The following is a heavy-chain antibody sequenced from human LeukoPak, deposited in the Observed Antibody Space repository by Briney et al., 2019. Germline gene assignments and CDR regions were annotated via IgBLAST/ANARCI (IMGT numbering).Heavy chain of an antibody. J-gene: IGHJ4*02. CDR3: TKEGGDNWNDGGTAFDY. V-gene: IGHV3-30*02. D-gene: IGHD1-20*01. Sequence: GGSLRLSCAASGFTFSRYDMHWVRRAPGKGLEWVAFIQHDGSDKFYADSVKGRFTISRDNSKNTLYLQMNSLRTEDTAVYYCTKEGGDNWNDGGTAFDYWGQGILVTVSS. CDR1: GFTFSRYD. CDR2: IQHDGSDK.